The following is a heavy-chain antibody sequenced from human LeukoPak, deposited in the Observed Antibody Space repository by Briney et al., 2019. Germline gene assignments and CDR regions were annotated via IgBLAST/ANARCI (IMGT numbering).Heavy chain of an antibody. Sequence: GGSLRLSCAASGFPFSSYSVNWVRQAPGKGLEWVSSISSTSSSYIYYADSVKGRFTISRDNAKNSLYLQMNSLRAEDTAVYYCARGLQSCTGDCYFGYWGQGTLVTVSS. CDR1: GFPFSSYS. CDR2: ISSTSSSYI. V-gene: IGHV3-21*01. CDR3: ARGLQSCTGDCYFGY. D-gene: IGHD2-8*02. J-gene: IGHJ4*02.